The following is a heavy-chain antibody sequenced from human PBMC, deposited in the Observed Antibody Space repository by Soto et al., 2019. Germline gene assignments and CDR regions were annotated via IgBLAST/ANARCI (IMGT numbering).Heavy chain of an antibody. CDR3: ARAKSRRSGSAKVRFDL. Sequence: QVHLVQSGAEVKKPGASVMGSCKAFGYTFIDYYIHWIRQDPGQGLEWLGWSNPDSGGTISAQKFQGRVTLTRDTSINTGYMEVSRLTSDDTAVYYCARAKSRRSGSAKVRFDLWGQGTLITVSS. CDR1: GYTFIDYY. V-gene: IGHV1-2*02. J-gene: IGHJ5*02. D-gene: IGHD3-10*01. CDR2: SNPDSGGT.